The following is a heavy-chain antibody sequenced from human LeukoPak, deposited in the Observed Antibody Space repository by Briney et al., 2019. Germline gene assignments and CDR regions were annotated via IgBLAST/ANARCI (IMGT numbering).Heavy chain of an antibody. Sequence: GGSLRLSCAASGFTFSSYAMSWVRQAPGKGLEWVSAVSGSGGSTYYADSVKGRFTISRDNSKNTLYLQMNSLRAEDTAVYYCAKDQENGGNSPFFSWGQGTLVTVSS. CDR3: AKDQENGGNSPFFS. CDR2: VSGSGGST. CDR1: GFTFSSYA. D-gene: IGHD4-23*01. J-gene: IGHJ5*02. V-gene: IGHV3-23*01.